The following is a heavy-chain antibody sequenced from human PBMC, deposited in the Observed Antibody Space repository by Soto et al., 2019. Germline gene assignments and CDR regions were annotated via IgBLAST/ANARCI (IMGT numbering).Heavy chain of an antibody. D-gene: IGHD2-2*01. V-gene: IGHV4-4*02. J-gene: IGHJ6*02. CDR2: IYHSGTF. CDR1: GDSVSSSSC. Sequence: SETLSLTCAVSGDSVSSSSCWSWARQAPGKGLEWIGEIYHSGTFNYNPSLASRVSVSVDKSRNQLSLNLKSVTAADTAVYYCVRSVPAATWQYSGMDVWGQGTPVTVSS. CDR3: VRSVPAATWQYSGMDV.